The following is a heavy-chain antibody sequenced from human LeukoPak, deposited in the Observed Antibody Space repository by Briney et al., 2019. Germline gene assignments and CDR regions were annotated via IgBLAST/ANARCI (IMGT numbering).Heavy chain of an antibody. CDR1: GFTFSSYA. Sequence: PGRSLRLSCAASGFTFSSYAMHWVRQAPGKGLGWVAVISYDGSNKCYADSVKGRFTISRDNSKNTLYLQMNSLRAEDTAVYYCARDRGGLYYYYGMDVWGQGITVTVSS. CDR3: ARDRGGLYYYYGMDV. V-gene: IGHV3-30*04. D-gene: IGHD3-10*01. J-gene: IGHJ6*02. CDR2: ISYDGSNK.